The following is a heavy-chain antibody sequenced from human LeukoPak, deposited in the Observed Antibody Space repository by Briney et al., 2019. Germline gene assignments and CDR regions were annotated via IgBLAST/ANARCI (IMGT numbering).Heavy chain of an antibody. CDR3: ARDRTYDFWSGSDAFDI. Sequence: SQTLSLTCTVSGGSISSGGSYWSWIRQHPGKGLEWIGYIYYSGSTYYNPSLKSRVTISVDTSKNQFSLKLSSVTAADTAVYYCARDRTYDFWSGSDAFDIWGQGTMVTVSS. D-gene: IGHD3-3*01. J-gene: IGHJ3*02. V-gene: IGHV4-31*03. CDR2: IYYSGST. CDR1: GGSISSGGSY.